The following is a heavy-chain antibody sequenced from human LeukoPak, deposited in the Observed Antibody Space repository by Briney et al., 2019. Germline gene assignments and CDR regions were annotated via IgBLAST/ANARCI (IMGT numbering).Heavy chain of an antibody. Sequence: GASVKVSCKASGYTFTGNYMHWVRQATGQGLEWMGWMNPNSGNTGYAQKFQGRVTMTRNTSISTAYMELSSLRSEDTAVYYCARGVKWLVRGDYYSYGMDVWGQGTTVTVSS. CDR2: MNPNSGNT. V-gene: IGHV1-8*02. CDR1: GYTFTGNY. J-gene: IGHJ6*02. CDR3: ARGVKWLVRGDYYSYGMDV. D-gene: IGHD6-19*01.